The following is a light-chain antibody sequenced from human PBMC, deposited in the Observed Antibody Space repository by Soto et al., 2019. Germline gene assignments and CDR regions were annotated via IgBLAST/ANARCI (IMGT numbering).Light chain of an antibody. CDR3: SSYTSSSTPHVV. Sequence: QSVLTQPASVSGSPGQSITISCTGTGSDVGGYNYVSWYQHDPGKAPKLMIYEVSNRPSGVSNRFSGSKSGNTASLTISGLQAEDEADYYCSSYTSSSTPHVVFGGGTKLTVL. CDR1: GSDVGGYNY. CDR2: EVS. V-gene: IGLV2-14*01. J-gene: IGLJ2*01.